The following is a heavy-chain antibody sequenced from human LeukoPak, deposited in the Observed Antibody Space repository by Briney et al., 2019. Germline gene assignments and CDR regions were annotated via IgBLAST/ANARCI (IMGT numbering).Heavy chain of an antibody. Sequence: ASVKVCCKASGYTFTSYGISWVRQAPGQGLEWRGWISAYNGNTNYAQKLQGRVTMTTDTSTSTAYMELRSLRSDDTAVYYCARLEDIVVVPAANAFDIWGQGTMVTVSS. J-gene: IGHJ3*02. V-gene: IGHV1-18*01. CDR2: ISAYNGNT. CDR3: ARLEDIVVVPAANAFDI. D-gene: IGHD2-2*01. CDR1: GYTFTSYG.